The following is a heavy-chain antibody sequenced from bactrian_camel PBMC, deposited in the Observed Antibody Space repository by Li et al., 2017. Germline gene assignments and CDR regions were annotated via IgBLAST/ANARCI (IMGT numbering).Heavy chain of an antibody. J-gene: IGHJ4*01. CDR2: IYGDGSNT. Sequence: HVQLVESGGGLVQPGGSLRLSCAASGFTFSSHYMSWVRQAPGKGLEWVSSIYGDGSNTYYGDLVKGRFTISRDNAKNTVYLQMNSLKSEDTALYYCAAGQGRVYYWGRGTQVTVS. CDR1: GFTFSSHY. V-gene: IGHV3-2*01. D-gene: IGHD5*01. CDR3: AAGQGRVYY.